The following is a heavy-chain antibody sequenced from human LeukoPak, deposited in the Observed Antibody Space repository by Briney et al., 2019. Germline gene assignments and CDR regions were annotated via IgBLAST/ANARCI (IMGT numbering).Heavy chain of an antibody. J-gene: IGHJ5*02. Sequence: PSQTLSLTCSVSGGSISSGDYYWSWIRQPPGKGLEWIGYIYHGGSTYYNPSLKSRVTISVDRSKNQFSLKLNSVTAADTAVYYCARVLSIAARGSRYWFDPWGQGTLVTVSS. CDR2: IYHGGST. CDR1: GGSISSGDYY. CDR3: ARVLSIAARGSRYWFDP. V-gene: IGHV4-30-2*01. D-gene: IGHD6-6*01.